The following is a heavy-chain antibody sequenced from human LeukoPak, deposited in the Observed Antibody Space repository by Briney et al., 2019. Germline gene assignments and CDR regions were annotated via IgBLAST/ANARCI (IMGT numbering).Heavy chain of an antibody. V-gene: IGHV3-30*04. CDR2: ISYDGSNK. CDR1: GFTFSSYA. CDR3: ARDRHYMSPGGVFDP. Sequence: GGSLRLSCAASGFTFSSYAMHWVRQAPGKGLEWEAVISYDGSNKYYADSVKGRFTISRDNSKNTLYLQMNSLRAEDTAVYYCARDRHYMSPGGVFDPWGQGTLVTVSS. D-gene: IGHD3-16*01. J-gene: IGHJ5*02.